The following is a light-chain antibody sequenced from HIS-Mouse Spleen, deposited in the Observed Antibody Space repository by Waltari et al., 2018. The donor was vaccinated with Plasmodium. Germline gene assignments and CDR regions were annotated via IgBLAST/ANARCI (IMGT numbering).Light chain of an antibody. CDR3: YSTDSSGNHRV. CDR1: ASPKTY. J-gene: IGLJ3*02. Sequence: SYELTQPPSVSVSPGQTATITRSGDASPKTYAYLYQQQSGKPPVLVIYEDSKRPSGIPERFSGASSGTMATLTISGAQVEDEADYYCYSTDSSGNHRVFGGGTKLTVL. V-gene: IGLV3-10*01. CDR2: EDS.